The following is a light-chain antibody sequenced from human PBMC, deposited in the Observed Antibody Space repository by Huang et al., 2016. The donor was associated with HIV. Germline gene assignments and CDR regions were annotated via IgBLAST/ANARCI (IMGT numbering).Light chain of an antibody. J-gene: IGKJ1*01. CDR2: GAS. CDR3: QQSHTAPWT. Sequence: DIQMTQSPSSLPASVGDRVTITCRASQSISSYLNWYQQKPGKAPKLLLYGASTLQSGVPSRFSGSVSGTYFTLTISSLRPEDFASYYCQQSHTAPWTFGQGTRV. CDR1: QSISSY. V-gene: IGKV1-39*01.